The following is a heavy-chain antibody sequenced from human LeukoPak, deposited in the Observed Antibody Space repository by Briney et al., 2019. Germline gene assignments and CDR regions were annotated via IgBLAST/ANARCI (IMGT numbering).Heavy chain of an antibody. D-gene: IGHD6-13*01. CDR2: INPNSGGT. CDR1: GYTFTGYY. CDR3: ARGKQQLVPPGYYYYYYMDV. V-gene: IGHV1-2*02. J-gene: IGHJ6*03. Sequence: ASVKVSYKASGYTFTGYYMHWVRQAPGQGLEWMGWINPNSGGTNYAQKFQGRVTITTDESTSTAYMELSSLRSEDTAVYYCARGKQQLVPPGYYYYYYMDVWGKGTTVTVSS.